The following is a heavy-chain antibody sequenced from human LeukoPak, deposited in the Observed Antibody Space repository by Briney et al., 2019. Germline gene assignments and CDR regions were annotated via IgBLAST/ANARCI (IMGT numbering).Heavy chain of an antibody. J-gene: IGHJ4*02. D-gene: IGHD6-19*01. V-gene: IGHV4-59*08. Sequence: SETLSLTCTVSGGSISSYYWSWIRQPPGKGLEWIGYIYYSGSTNYNPSLKSRVTISVETSKNQFSLKLSSVTAADTAVYYCARHLRDSSGWSSPEPKGFNFDYWGRETLLTVSS. CDR2: IYYSGST. CDR1: GGSISSYY. CDR3: ARHLRDSSGWSSPEPKGFNFDY.